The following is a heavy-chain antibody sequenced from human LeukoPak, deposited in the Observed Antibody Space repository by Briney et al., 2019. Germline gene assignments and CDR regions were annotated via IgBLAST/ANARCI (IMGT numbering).Heavy chain of an antibody. CDR1: GISISSYW. CDR3: ARVVSSGWHDY. CDR2: IKQEAGEK. Sequence: GGSLRLSCAASGISISSYWMSWVRQAPGKGLEWVANIKQEAGEKYYVDSVKGRFTISIDNAKNSLYLQMNSLRAEDTAVYYCARVVSSGWHDYWGQGTLVTVSS. J-gene: IGHJ4*02. D-gene: IGHD6-19*01. V-gene: IGHV3-7*03.